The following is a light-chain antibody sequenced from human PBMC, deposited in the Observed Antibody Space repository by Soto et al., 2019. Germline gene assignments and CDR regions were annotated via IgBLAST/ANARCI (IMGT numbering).Light chain of an antibody. CDR1: QSVSSTY. Sequence: EIVLTQSPGTLSLSPGERATLSCRASQSVSSTYLAWYQQRPGQAPRLLIYGASSRATGIPDRFSGSGSGTAVTLTISRLEPEDFAVYYCQQYAGSPLAFGGGTKVEIK. J-gene: IGKJ4*01. V-gene: IGKV3-20*01. CDR3: QQYAGSPLA. CDR2: GAS.